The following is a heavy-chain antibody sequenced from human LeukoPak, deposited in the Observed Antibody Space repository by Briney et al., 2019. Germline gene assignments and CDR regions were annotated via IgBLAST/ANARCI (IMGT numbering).Heavy chain of an antibody. D-gene: IGHD5-18*01. Sequence: PGGSLRLSCAASGFTFSSYAMSWVRQAPGKGLEWVSAISGSGGSTYYADSVKGRFTISRDNSKNTLYLQMNSLRAEDTAVYYYAKEWLPATATEKLGGGYWGQGTLVTVSS. CDR2: ISGSGGST. V-gene: IGHV3-23*01. CDR1: GFTFSSYA. CDR3: AKEWLPATATEKLGGGY. J-gene: IGHJ4*02.